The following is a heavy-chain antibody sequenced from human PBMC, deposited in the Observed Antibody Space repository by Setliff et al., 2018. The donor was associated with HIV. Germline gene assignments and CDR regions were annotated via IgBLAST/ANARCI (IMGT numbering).Heavy chain of an antibody. CDR3: ARTPRWDYGDYC. D-gene: IGHD4-17*01. CDR2: IYTNGST. V-gene: IGHV4-61*09. CDR1: GGSITSGSYY. J-gene: IGHJ4*02. Sequence: SETLSLTCSVSGGSITSGSYYWGWIRQPAGKGLEWIGHIYTNGSTSYSPSLKSRVTISVDTSKNQFSLRLSSVTAADTAVYYCARTPRWDYGDYCWGQGSLVTVS.